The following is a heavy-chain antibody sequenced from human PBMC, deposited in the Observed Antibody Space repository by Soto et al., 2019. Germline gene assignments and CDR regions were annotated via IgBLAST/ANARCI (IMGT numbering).Heavy chain of an antibody. CDR1: GYSFISYW. V-gene: IGHV5-10-1*01. J-gene: IGHJ6*02. CDR3: ARHKRLGYYYYGMDV. CDR2: IDPSDSYT. Sequence: LGESLKISCKGSGYSFISYWISWVRQMPGKGLEWMGRIDPSDSYTNYSPSFQGHVTISADKSISTAYLQWSSLKASDTAMYYCARHKRLGYYYYGMDVWGQGTTVTVSS.